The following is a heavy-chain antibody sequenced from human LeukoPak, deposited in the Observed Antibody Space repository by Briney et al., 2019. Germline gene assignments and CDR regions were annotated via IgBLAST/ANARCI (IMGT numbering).Heavy chain of an antibody. J-gene: IGHJ3*01. CDR2: MNSDGTSI. V-gene: IGHV3-74*01. Sequence: PGGSLRLSCVVSGFTFTNYWMQWVRQVPGKGLVWVARMNSDGTSIIHADSVKGRFTISRDNAENTLYLQMNSLRPEDTALYYCARSQSGVFDVWGQGTMVIVPS. D-gene: IGHD2-15*01. CDR1: GFTFTNYW. CDR3: ARSQSGVFDV.